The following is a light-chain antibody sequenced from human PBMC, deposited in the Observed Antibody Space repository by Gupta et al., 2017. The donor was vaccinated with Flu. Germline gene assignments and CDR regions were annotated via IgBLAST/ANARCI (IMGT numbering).Light chain of an antibody. CDR1: QSINNY. CDR3: QQRSNFPWT. CDR2: DAS. J-gene: IGKJ1*01. Sequence: EIVLTQSPATLSLSPGERATLSCRASQSINNYVAWYQQRPGQDPRLLIYDASNRATGIPARFSGSGSGTDFTLTISNLEPEDFAVYYCQQRSNFPWTFGQGTKVEIK. V-gene: IGKV3-11*01.